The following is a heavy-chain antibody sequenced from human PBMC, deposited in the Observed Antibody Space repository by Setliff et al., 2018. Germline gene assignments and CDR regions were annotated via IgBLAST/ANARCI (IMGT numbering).Heavy chain of an antibody. J-gene: IGHJ6*01. V-gene: IGHV1-18*01. CDR3: ARERLYDGLNYNGLDV. Sequence: ASVKVSCKTSGYTFSNYGVSWVRQAPGQGFEWMGWISPYNDNTKSAQKFQHRITMTTDTTTSTSYMELRSLRSYDTAVYYCARERLYDGLNYNGLDVWGQGTTVTVSS. D-gene: IGHD3-3*01. CDR2: ISPYNDNT. CDR1: GYTFSNYG.